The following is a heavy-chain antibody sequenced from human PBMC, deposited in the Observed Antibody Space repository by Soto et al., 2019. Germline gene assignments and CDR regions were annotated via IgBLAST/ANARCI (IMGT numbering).Heavy chain of an antibody. D-gene: IGHD6-19*01. Sequence: PGGSLRLCCAASGFRFDEYGMTWVRQAPGKGLEWVSGTNWDGDDTGYADSVKGRFTISRDNAKNSLYLQMNNLKGEDTAIYYCARGDIAVAVXSDCWGQGTLVTVSS. CDR2: TNWDGDDT. V-gene: IGHV3-20*04. CDR3: ARGDIAVAVXSDC. J-gene: IGHJ4*02. CDR1: GFRFDEYG.